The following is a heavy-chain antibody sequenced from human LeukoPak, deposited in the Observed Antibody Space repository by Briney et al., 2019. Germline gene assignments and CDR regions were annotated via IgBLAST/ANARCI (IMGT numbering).Heavy chain of an antibody. CDR2: ISAYNGNT. J-gene: IGHJ6*02. CDR3: ARHSGIAAAGLYYYYGMDV. Sequence: GASVEVSCKASGYTFTSYGISWVRQAPGQGLEWMGWISAYNGNTNYAQKLQGRVTMTTDTSTSTAYMELRSLRSDDTAVYYCARHSGIAAAGLYYYYGMDVWGQGTTVTVSS. CDR1: GYTFTSYG. V-gene: IGHV1-18*01. D-gene: IGHD6-13*01.